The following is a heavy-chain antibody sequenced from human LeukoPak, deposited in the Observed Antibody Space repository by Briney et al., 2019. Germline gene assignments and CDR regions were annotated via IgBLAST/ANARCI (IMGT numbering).Heavy chain of an antibody. Sequence: SETLSLTCTVSGGSISSGGYYWSWIRQHPGKGLEWIGYIYYSGSTYYNPSLKSRVTISVDTSKNQFSLKLSSVTAADTAVYYCARALGYCSSTSCYGGDYYYYYGMDVWGQGTTVTVSS. CDR3: ARALGYCSSTSCYGGDYYYYYGMDV. CDR1: GGSISSGGYY. CDR2: IYYSGST. J-gene: IGHJ6*02. V-gene: IGHV4-31*03. D-gene: IGHD2-2*01.